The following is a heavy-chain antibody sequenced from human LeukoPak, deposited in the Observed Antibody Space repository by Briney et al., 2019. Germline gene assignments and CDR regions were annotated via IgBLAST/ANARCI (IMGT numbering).Heavy chain of an antibody. J-gene: IGHJ4*02. CDR3: AAGQSRWYFDY. CDR2: IYYSGST. CDR1: GYSISSGYY. Sequence: KPSETLSLTCAVSGYSISSGYYWGWIRQHPGKGLEWIGYIYYSGSTYYNPSLKSRVTISVDTPKNQFSLKLSSVTAADTAVYYCAAGQSRWYFDYWGQGTLVTVSS. V-gene: IGHV4-31*11.